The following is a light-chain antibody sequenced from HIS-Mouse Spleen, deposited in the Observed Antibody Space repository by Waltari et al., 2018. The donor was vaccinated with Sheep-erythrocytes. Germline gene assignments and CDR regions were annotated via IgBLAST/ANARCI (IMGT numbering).Light chain of an antibody. CDR1: QGISSA. CDR2: DAS. V-gene: IGKV1D-13*01. CDR3: QQFNNYPRT. Sequence: AIQLTQSPSSLSASVGDRVTITCRASQGISSALAWYQQKPGKAPKLLIYDASSLESGGPSRFSGSGAGTDFTLTISRLQPEDFATYYCQQFNNYPRTFGQGTKVEIK. J-gene: IGKJ1*01.